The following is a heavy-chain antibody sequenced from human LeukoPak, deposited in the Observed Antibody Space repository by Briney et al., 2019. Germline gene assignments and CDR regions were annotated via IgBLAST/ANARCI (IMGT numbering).Heavy chain of an antibody. CDR3: ANAIAAAGFDY. J-gene: IGHJ4*02. D-gene: IGHD6-13*01. CDR2: ISYDGSNK. Sequence: GGSLRLSCAASGFTFSSYAMHWVRQAPGKGLEWVAVISYDGSNKYYADSVKGRFTISRDNSKNTLYLQMNSLRAEDTAVYYCANAIAAAGFDYWGQGTLVTVSS. V-gene: IGHV3-30-3*01. CDR1: GFTFSSYA.